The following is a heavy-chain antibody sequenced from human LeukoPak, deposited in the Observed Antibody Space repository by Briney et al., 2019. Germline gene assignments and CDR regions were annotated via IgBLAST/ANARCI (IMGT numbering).Heavy chain of an antibody. V-gene: IGHV4-4*07. D-gene: IGHD3-3*01. CDR2: ICTSGST. Sequence: SETLSLTCTVSGGSISSYYWSWIRQPAGKGLEWIGRICTSGSTNYNPSLKSRVTMSVDTSKNQFSLKLSSVTAADTAVYYCARDREYDFWSGYSLHAFDIWGQGTMVTVSS. J-gene: IGHJ3*02. CDR1: GGSISSYY. CDR3: ARDREYDFWSGYSLHAFDI.